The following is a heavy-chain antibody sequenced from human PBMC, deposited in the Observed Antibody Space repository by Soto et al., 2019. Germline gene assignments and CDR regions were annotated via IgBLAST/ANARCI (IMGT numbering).Heavy chain of an antibody. V-gene: IGHV4-30-4*01. CDR1: GASIRSTDYY. CDR2: VYYTGST. D-gene: IGHD2-21*02. J-gene: IGHJ5*02. CDR3: VRTAREGAVAPHWFDR. Sequence: QVQLQESGPGLVKPSQTLSLTCTVSGASIRSTDYYWSWIRQAPGKGPEWIGYVYYTGSTYYNPSLMSRLTISIDTSKNQFSLKLTSVTAAETAVYYCVRTAREGAVAPHWFDRWGQGTQVTVSS.